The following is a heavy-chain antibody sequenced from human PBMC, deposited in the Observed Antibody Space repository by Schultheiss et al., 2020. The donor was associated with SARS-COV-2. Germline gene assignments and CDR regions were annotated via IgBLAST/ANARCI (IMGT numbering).Heavy chain of an antibody. D-gene: IGHD6-6*01. Sequence: GGSLRLSCAASGFTFSSYSMNWVRQAPGKGLEWVSSISSSSSYIYYADSVKGRFTISRDNAKNSLYLQMNSLRAEDTALYYCARDMYSSSSSLDYWGQGTLVTVSS. J-gene: IGHJ4*02. CDR2: ISSSSSYI. CDR1: GFTFSSYS. CDR3: ARDMYSSSSSLDY. V-gene: IGHV3-21*01.